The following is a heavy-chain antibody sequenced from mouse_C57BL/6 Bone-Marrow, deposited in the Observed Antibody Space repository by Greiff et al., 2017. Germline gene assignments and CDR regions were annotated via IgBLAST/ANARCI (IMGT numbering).Heavy chain of an antibody. CDR1: GFTFSSYA. D-gene: IGHD1-1*01. Sequence: EVHLVESGGGLVKPGGSLKLSCAASGFTFSSYAMSWVRQTPEKRLEWVATISDGGSYTYYPDNVKGRFTISRDNAKNNLYLQMSHLKSEDTAMYYCAILLRASFDVWGTGTTVTVSS. CDR2: ISDGGSYT. CDR3: AILLRASFDV. J-gene: IGHJ1*03. V-gene: IGHV5-4*01.